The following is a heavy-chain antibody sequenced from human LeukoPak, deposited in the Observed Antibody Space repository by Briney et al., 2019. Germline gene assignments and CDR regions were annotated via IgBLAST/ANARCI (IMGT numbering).Heavy chain of an antibody. CDR3: ARERWVYDWFDP. Sequence: SETLSLTCTVSGGSISSGGYYWSWIRQHQGKGLEWIGYIYYSGSTYYNPSLKSRVTISVDTSKNQFSLKLSSVTAADTAVYYCARERWVYDWFDPWGQGTLVTVSS. CDR2: IYYSGST. J-gene: IGHJ5*02. CDR1: GGSISSGGYY. V-gene: IGHV4-31*03. D-gene: IGHD5-24*01.